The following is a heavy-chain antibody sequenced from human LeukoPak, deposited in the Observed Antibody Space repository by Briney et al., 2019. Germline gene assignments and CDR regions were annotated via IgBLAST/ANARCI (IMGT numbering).Heavy chain of an antibody. CDR1: VYTFTTYY. J-gene: IGHJ4*02. Sequence: ASVKVSCKASVYTFTTYYMHWVREAPGQGLEWVGIINTRGGSTTYAQKFQGRVTMTRDTSTSTVYMELSSLKSDDTAVYYCARGGGPGNYPFDFWGQGTLVTVSS. CDR2: INTRGGST. V-gene: IGHV1-46*01. D-gene: IGHD1-7*01. CDR3: ARGGGPGNYPFDF.